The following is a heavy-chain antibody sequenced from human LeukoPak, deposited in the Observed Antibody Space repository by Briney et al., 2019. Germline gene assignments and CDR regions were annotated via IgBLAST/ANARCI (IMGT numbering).Heavy chain of an antibody. D-gene: IGHD2-8*01. CDR3: AKDLYCTNGVCRGGFDY. Sequence: GGSLRLSCAASGFTFSSYAMSWVRQAPGKGLEWVSAISGSGGSTYYADSVKGRFTISRDNSKNTLYLQMNSLRAEDTAVYYCAKDLYCTNGVCRGGFDYWGQGTLVTVSS. J-gene: IGHJ4*02. CDR1: GFTFSSYA. CDR2: ISGSGGST. V-gene: IGHV3-23*01.